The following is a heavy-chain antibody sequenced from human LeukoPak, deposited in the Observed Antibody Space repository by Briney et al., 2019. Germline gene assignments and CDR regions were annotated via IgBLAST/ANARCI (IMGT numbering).Heavy chain of an antibody. Sequence: GGSLRLSCAASGFTFSSDSMNWVRQAPGKGLEWVSSISGSSSYIYYADSVKGRFTISRDNAENSLYLQMNSLRDEDTAVYYCARDPYSGGYGPYYYYYMDVWGKGTTVTISS. V-gene: IGHV3-21*01. J-gene: IGHJ6*03. CDR3: ARDPYSGGYGPYYYYYMDV. CDR2: ISGSSSYI. CDR1: GFTFSSDS. D-gene: IGHD1-26*01.